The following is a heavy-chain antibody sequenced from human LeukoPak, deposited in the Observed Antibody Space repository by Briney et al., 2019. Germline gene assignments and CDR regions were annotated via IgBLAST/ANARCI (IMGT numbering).Heavy chain of an antibody. Sequence: GASVKVSCKASGYTFTSYGISWVRQAPGQGLEWMGWISAYNGNTNYAQKLQGRVTMTTDTSTSTAYMELRSLRSDDTAVYYCASGIAVAGTPPLDYWGQGTLVTVSS. V-gene: IGHV1-18*01. CDR1: GYTFTSYG. CDR2: ISAYNGNT. CDR3: ASGIAVAGTPPLDY. D-gene: IGHD6-19*01. J-gene: IGHJ4*02.